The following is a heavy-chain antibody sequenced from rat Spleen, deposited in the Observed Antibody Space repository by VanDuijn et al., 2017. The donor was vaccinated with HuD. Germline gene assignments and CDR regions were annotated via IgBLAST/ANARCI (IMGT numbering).Heavy chain of an antibody. V-gene: IGHV2-1*01. Sequence: QVQLKESGPGLVQSSQTLSLTCTVSGFSLISNSEHWVRQPPGKGLEWMGGIWGDGSTAYNSALKSRLTITRDTSKSQVFLKMNSLQTDDTAIYFCTRTYGGYSSNWFPYWGQGTLVTVSS. D-gene: IGHD1-11*01. CDR2: IWGDGST. CDR3: TRTYGGYSSNWFPY. CDR1: GFSLISNS. J-gene: IGHJ3*01.